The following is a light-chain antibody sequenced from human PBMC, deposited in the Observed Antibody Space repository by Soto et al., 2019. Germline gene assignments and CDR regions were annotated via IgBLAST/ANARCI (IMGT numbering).Light chain of an antibody. CDR2: GAS. CDR3: QQYRSWPRT. V-gene: IGKV3-15*01. Sequence: FPGTLSLSQGERATLSCRASQSVDINLAWYQQKPGQAPRLLIYGASTRATDMPGRFSGRGAGAEFTLTISSLQSEDFAAYYCQQYRSWPRTFGQGTKVDIK. CDR1: QSVDIN. J-gene: IGKJ1*01.